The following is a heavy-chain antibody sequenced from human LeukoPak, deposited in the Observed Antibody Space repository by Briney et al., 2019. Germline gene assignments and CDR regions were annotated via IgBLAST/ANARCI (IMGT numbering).Heavy chain of an antibody. CDR2: TNHSGST. J-gene: IGHJ4*02. Sequence: SETLTLTCAVYGGSFSGYYWSWIRQPPGKGLEWIGETNHSGSTNYNPSLKSRVTISVDTSKNQFSLKLSSVTAADTAVYYCARGMGGTYCSGGSCYPYYFDYWGQGTLVTVSS. CDR1: GGSFSGYY. V-gene: IGHV4-34*01. D-gene: IGHD2-15*01. CDR3: ARGMGGTYCSGGSCYPYYFDY.